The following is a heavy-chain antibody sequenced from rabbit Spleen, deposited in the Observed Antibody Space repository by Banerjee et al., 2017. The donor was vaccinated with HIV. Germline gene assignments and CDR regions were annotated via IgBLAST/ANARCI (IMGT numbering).Heavy chain of an antibody. D-gene: IGHD8-1*01. Sequence: QSLEESGGGLVKPGASLTLTCKASGFSFNSGYDMCWVRQAPGKGLEWIACIAGGSSGSTYSATGAKGRFTISKTTSTTVTLQMTSLTAADAATYFCARDAASSFSSYGMDLWGQGTLVTVS. CDR2: IAGGSSGST. J-gene: IGHJ6*01. CDR1: GFSFNSGYD. CDR3: ARDAASSFSSYGMDL. V-gene: IGHV1S40*01.